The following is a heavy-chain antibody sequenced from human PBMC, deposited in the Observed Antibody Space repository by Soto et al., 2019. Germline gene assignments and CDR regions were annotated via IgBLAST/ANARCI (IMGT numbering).Heavy chain of an antibody. Sequence: GGSLRLSCAASGFTFSSYAMSWVRQAPGKGLEWVSAISGSGGSTYYADSVKGRFTISRDNSKNTLYLQMNSLRAEDTAVYYCAKFGAGGSTRRYYYYYYMDVWGKGTTVTVSS. D-gene: IGHD2-2*01. CDR1: GFTFSSYA. V-gene: IGHV3-23*01. J-gene: IGHJ6*03. CDR3: AKFGAGGSTRRYYYYYYMDV. CDR2: ISGSGGST.